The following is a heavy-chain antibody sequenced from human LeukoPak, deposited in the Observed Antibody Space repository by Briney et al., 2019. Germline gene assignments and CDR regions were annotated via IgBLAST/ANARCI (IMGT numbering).Heavy chain of an antibody. J-gene: IGHJ6*02. CDR1: GYTFTGYY. Sequence: GASVKVSCKASGYTFTGYYMHWVRQAPGQGLEWMGWINPNSRGTNYAQKFQGRVTMTRDTSISTAYMELSRLRSDDTAVYYCARAEVYYGMDVWGQGTTVTVSS. V-gene: IGHV1-2*02. CDR2: INPNSRGT. CDR3: ARAEVYYGMDV.